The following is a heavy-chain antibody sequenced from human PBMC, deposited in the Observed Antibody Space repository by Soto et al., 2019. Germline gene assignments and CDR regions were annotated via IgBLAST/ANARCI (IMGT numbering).Heavy chain of an antibody. CDR1: GYTFTSYD. D-gene: IGHD3-3*01. CDR3: ARGSSITIFGVANARSPWFDP. CDR2: MNPNSGNT. Sequence: ASVKVSCKASGYTFTSYDISWVRQATGQGLEWMGWMNPNSGNTGYAQKFQGRVTITADESTSTAYMELSSLRSGDTAVYYCARGSSITIFGVANARSPWFDPWGQGTLVTVSS. J-gene: IGHJ5*02. V-gene: IGHV1-8*01.